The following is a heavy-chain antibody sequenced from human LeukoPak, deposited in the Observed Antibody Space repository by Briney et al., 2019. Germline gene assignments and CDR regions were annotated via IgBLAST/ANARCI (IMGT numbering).Heavy chain of an antibody. CDR2: ISGSGGST. CDR3: ARLGANYYDSSPPGY. Sequence: GGSLRLTCAASGFTFSSYGMRWVRQAPAKELEWVSAISGSGGSTYYADSVKGRFTISRDNSKNTLYLQMNSLRTEDMAVYYCARLGANYYDSSPPGYWGQGTLVTVSS. D-gene: IGHD3-22*01. CDR1: GFTFSSYG. J-gene: IGHJ4*02. V-gene: IGHV3-23*01.